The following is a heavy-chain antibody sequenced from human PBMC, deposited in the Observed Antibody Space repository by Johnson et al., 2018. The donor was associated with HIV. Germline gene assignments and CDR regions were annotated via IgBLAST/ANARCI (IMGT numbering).Heavy chain of an antibody. CDR3: TKGRIFGVVMEAFDI. J-gene: IGHJ3*02. V-gene: IGHV3-33*06. CDR2: IWYDGSNK. Sequence: QMLLVESGGGVVQPGRSLRLSCAASGFTFSSYGMHWVRQAPGKGLELVAVIWYDGSNKYYADSVKGRFTISRDNSNNTLYLQMNSLRAEDTAVYYCTKGRIFGVVMEAFDIWGQGTMVTVSS. CDR1: GFTFSSYG. D-gene: IGHD3-3*01.